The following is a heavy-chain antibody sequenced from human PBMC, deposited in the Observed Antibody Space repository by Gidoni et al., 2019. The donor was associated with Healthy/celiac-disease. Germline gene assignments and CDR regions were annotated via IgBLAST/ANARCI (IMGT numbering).Heavy chain of an antibody. V-gene: IGHV3-9*01. CDR2: ISWNSGSI. J-gene: IGHJ3*02. CDR1: GFTFADYA. Sequence: EVQLVESGGGLVQPGRSLRLSCAASGFTFADYALHWVRQAPGKGLEWVSGISWNSGSIGYADSVKGRFTISRDNAKNSLYLQMNSLRAEDTALYYCAKVHDILTGYYNTGAFDIWGQGTMVTVSS. D-gene: IGHD3-9*01. CDR3: AKVHDILTGYYNTGAFDI.